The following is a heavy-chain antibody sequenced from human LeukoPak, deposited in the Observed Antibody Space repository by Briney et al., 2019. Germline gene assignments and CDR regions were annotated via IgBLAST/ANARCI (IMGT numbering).Heavy chain of an antibody. CDR2: ISAYNGNT. CDR3: ARKRRDIVGATTADY. J-gene: IGHJ4*02. Sequence: GASVKVSCKASGYTFTSYGISWVRQAPGQGLEWMGWISAYNGNTNYAQKLQGRVTMTTDTSTSTAYMELRSLRPDDTAVYYCARKRRDIVGATTADYWGQGTLVTVSP. D-gene: IGHD1-26*01. V-gene: IGHV1-18*01. CDR1: GYTFTSYG.